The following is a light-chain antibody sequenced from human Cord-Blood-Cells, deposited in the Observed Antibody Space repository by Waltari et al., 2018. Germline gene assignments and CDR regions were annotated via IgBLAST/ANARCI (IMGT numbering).Light chain of an antibody. CDR2: DVS. V-gene: IGLV2-14*01. J-gene: IGLJ2*01. CDR3: QAWDSSTVV. Sequence: QSALTQPASVSGSPGQSITISCTGTSSDVGGYNYVSWYQQHPGKATKLMIYDVSKRPSGIPERFSGSNSGNTATLTISGTQAMDEADYYCQAWDSSTVVFGGGTKLTVL. CDR1: SSDVGGYNY.